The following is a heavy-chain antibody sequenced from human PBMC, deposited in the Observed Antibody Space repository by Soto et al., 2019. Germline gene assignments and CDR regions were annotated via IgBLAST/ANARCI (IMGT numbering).Heavy chain of an antibody. CDR1: GDSVSNYNTA. D-gene: IGHD7-27*01. J-gene: IGHJ3*02. Sequence: QVQLQQSGAGLLKPSQTLALTCAISGDSVSNYNTAWSWIRQSPSRGLEWLGRTYYRSQWSNDYSVSVKSRMTIIPDASKNHFSLHLNSVTPEDTAVYYCARDLLGNAFDIWGQGTVVTVSS. V-gene: IGHV6-1*01. CDR3: ARDLLGNAFDI. CDR2: TYYRSQWSN.